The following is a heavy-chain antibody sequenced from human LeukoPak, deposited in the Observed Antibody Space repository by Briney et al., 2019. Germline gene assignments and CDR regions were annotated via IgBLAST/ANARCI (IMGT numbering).Heavy chain of an antibody. CDR2: ISHSGST. CDR3: ARDRGIAAAGVFDY. Sequence: SETLSLTCSVSYSSFSSDYFWGWIRQPPGKGLEWIGSISHSGSTYYNPSLKSRVTISVDTSKNQFSLKLSSVTAADTAVYYCARDRGIAAAGVFDYWGQGTLVTVSS. D-gene: IGHD6-13*01. CDR1: YSSFSSDYF. V-gene: IGHV4-38-2*02. J-gene: IGHJ4*02.